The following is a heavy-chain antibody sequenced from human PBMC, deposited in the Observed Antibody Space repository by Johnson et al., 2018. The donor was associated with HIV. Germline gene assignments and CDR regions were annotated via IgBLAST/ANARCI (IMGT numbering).Heavy chain of an antibody. V-gene: IGHV3-30*04. CDR2: ISYVGSNK. Sequence: QVLLVESGGGVVQPGRSLRLSCAASGFTFSSYAMHWVRQAPGKGLEWVAVISYVGSNKYYADSVKGRFTISRDNSKNTLYLQMNSLRAEDTAVYYCAKVYSSSVPAPGIWGQGTMVTVSS. J-gene: IGHJ3*02. D-gene: IGHD6-6*01. CDR3: AKVYSSSVPAPGI. CDR1: GFTFSSYA.